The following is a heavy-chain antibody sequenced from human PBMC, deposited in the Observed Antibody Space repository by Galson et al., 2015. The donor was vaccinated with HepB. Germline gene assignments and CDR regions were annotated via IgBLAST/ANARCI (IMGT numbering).Heavy chain of an antibody. V-gene: IGHV3-73*01. CDR1: GFTFSGSA. Sequence: SLRLSCAASGFTFSGSAIHWVRQASGKGLEWVGRIRSKASSHATAYTASLKGRFTISRDDSKNTAYLHMNSLRTEDTAAYYCARGYSRSWYSGLGYWGQGTLVTVSS. CDR2: IRSKASSHAT. D-gene: IGHD6-13*01. J-gene: IGHJ4*02. CDR3: ARGYSRSWYSGLGY.